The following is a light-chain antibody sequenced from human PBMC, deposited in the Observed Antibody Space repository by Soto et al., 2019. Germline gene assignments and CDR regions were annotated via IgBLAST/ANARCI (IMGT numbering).Light chain of an antibody. CDR2: GAS. J-gene: IGKJ1*01. V-gene: IGKV3-20*01. Sequence: IVLTQSPGTLSLSPGERATLSCRASQSVSSRLAWYQQKPGQAPRLLISGASSRATGIPDRFSGSGSATDFTLTISRLENEDFALYYCQQYGSSTITFGQGTKVDIK. CDR1: QSVSSR. CDR3: QQYGSSTIT.